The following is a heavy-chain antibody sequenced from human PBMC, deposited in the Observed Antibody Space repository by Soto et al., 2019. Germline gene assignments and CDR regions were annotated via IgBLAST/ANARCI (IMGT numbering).Heavy chain of an antibody. V-gene: IGHV1-2*02. D-gene: IGHD2-2*01. CDR3: ARDLGYCSSTSCLVNWFDP. J-gene: IGHJ5*02. Sequence: ASVKVSCKASGYTFTGYYMHWVRQAPGQGLEWMGWINPNSGGTNYAQKFQGRVTMTRDTSISTAYMELSRLRSDDTAVYYCARDLGYCSSTSCLVNWFDPWGQGTLVTASS. CDR2: INPNSGGT. CDR1: GYTFTGYY.